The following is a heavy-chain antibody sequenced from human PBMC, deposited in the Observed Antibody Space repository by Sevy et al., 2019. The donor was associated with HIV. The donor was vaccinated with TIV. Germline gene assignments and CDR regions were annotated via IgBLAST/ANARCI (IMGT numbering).Heavy chain of an antibody. CDR1: GFTFSTYG. V-gene: IGHV3-30*02. CDR3: AKGSDRSSSWYDY. Sequence: GGYLRLSCAASGFTFSTYGMHWVRQAPGKGLEWVAFIRYDGSNKYYPDSVKGRFTISRDNSKNTLYLQMNSLRPEDTAVYYCAKGSDRSSSWYDYWGQGTLVTVSS. J-gene: IGHJ4*02. CDR2: IRYDGSNK. D-gene: IGHD6-13*01.